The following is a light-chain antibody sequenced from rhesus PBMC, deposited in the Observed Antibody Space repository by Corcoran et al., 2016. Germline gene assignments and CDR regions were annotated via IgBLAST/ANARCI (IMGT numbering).Light chain of an antibody. CDR1: ENVNNY. CDR2: KAS. Sequence: DIQMTQSPSSLSASVGDRVTITCRASENVNNYLNWYQQKPGKAPKLLIYKASTLQSGVPSRVSGSGSGTDYTFTISSLQPEDGATYYCQHGYGTPFTFGPGTKLDIK. V-gene: IGKV1-74*01. CDR3: QHGYGTPFT. J-gene: IGKJ3*01.